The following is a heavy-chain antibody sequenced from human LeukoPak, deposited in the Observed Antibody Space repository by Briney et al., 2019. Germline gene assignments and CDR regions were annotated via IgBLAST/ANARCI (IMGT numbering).Heavy chain of an antibody. J-gene: IGHJ4*02. Sequence: SETLSLTCAVYGGSFSGYYWSWIRQPPGKGLEWIGEINHSGSTNYNPSLKSRVTISVDTSKNQFSLKLSSVTAADTAVYYCALSSGYYYGYFDYWGQGTLVTVSS. CDR3: ALSSGYYYGYFDY. V-gene: IGHV4-34*01. D-gene: IGHD3-22*01. CDR2: INHSGST. CDR1: GGSFSGYY.